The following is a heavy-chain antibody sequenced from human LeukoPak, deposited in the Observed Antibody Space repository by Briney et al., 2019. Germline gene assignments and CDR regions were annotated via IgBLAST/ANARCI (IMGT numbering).Heavy chain of an antibody. CDR1: GGTFSSYA. CDR2: IIPIFGTA. D-gene: IGHD1-26*01. V-gene: IGHV1-69*06. J-gene: IGHJ6*02. CDR3: ARDLVLIVGAGATRSYGMDV. Sequence: SVKVSCKASGGTFSSYAISWVRQAPGQGLEWMGGIIPIFGTANYAQKFQGRVTITADKSTSTAYMELSSLRSEDTAVYYCARDLVLIVGAGATRSYGMDVWGQGTTVTVSS.